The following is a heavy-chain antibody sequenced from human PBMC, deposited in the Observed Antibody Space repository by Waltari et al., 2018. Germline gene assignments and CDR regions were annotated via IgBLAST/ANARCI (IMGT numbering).Heavy chain of an antibody. CDR2: INQDGSEK. CDR3: AREGITLGAFDP. CDR1: GFTFSTYW. V-gene: IGHV3-7*03. D-gene: IGHD1-20*01. Sequence: EAQLVESGGDLVQRGGSLRLSCAASGFTFSTYWMSWVRQSPGKGREWVAKINQDGSEKCYMESVKGRFTKSRDNAKNSLFLEMNSLRGDDTAVYFCAREGITLGAFDPWGQGTLVTVSS. J-gene: IGHJ5*02.